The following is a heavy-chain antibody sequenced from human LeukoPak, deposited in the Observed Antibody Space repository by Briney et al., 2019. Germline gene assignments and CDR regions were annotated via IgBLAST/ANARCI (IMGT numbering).Heavy chain of an antibody. D-gene: IGHD5-18*01. CDR1: GYTFTSYD. CDR3: TRGGYPEYGYVAIYYMDV. Sequence: ASVTVSCKASGYTFTSYDINWVRQATGQGREWMGWRNPNSGHRGYGKRFQGSVTITRNTSISTAYMELSSLRSEDTAVYYCTRGGYPEYGYVAIYYMDVWGKGTTVTVSS. CDR2: RNPNSGHR. J-gene: IGHJ6*03. V-gene: IGHV1-8*03.